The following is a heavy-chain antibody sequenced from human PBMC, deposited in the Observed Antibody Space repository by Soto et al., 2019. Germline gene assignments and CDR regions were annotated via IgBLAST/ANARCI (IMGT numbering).Heavy chain of an antibody. D-gene: IGHD5-18*01. J-gene: IGHJ4*02. CDR3: GRSYGSCFDY. V-gene: IGHV4-59*08. CDR2: IYYSGST. Sequence: QVQLQASGPGLVKPSETLSLTCTVSGGSISSYYWSWIRQPPGKGLEWIGYIYYSGSTNYNPSLKSRVTIAADTSKNHFSLKLSSVTAADTAVYYCGRSYGSCFDYWGQGTLVTVSS. CDR1: GGSISSYY.